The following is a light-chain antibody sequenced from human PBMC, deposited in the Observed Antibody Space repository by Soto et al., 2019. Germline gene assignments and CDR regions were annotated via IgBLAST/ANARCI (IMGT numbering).Light chain of an antibody. CDR1: QSVSNN. Sequence: EIVLTQSPGTLSLSPGERATLSCRASQSVSNNYLAWYQQKPGQPPRLLIYGASTRATGIPARFSGSGFGTEFTLTISSLQSEDFAVYYCQQYDQWPITFGQGTRLEIK. V-gene: IGKV3-15*01. CDR3: QQYDQWPIT. CDR2: GAS. J-gene: IGKJ5*01.